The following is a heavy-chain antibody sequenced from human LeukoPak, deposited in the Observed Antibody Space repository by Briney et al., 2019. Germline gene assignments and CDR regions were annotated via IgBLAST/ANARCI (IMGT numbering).Heavy chain of an antibody. J-gene: IGHJ4*02. CDR2: MNPNSGNT. D-gene: IGHD6-19*01. CDR3: ARGLVTVAGKKNLPRGYYFDY. CDR1: GYTFTSYD. Sequence: ASVKVSCKASGYTFTSYDINWVRQATGQGLEWMGWMNPNSGNTGYAQKFQGRVTITRNTSISTAYMELSSLRSEDTAVYYCARGLVTVAGKKNLPRGYYFDYWGQGTLVTVSS. V-gene: IGHV1-8*03.